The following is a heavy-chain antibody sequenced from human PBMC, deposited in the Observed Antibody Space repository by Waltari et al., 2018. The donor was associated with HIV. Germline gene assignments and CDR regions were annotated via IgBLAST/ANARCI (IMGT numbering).Heavy chain of an antibody. CDR3: VRDSYGFDI. CDR1: KESLSSNSAA. Sequence: QVRLQQSGPGLMKTSQTLSLTCDIAKESLSSNSAAWNWVRRSPSRGFEWLGKTFYRSQWRFDYAGSLKGRLSISVDIAMNQFSLHLTSLIPDDTATYYCVRDSYGFDIWGQGSPVNV. J-gene: IGHJ6*01. CDR2: TFYRSQWRF. V-gene: IGHV6-1*02.